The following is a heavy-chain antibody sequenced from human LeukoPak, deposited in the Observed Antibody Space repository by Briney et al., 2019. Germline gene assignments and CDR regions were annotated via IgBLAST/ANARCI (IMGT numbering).Heavy chain of an antibody. CDR1: GFTFSSYG. J-gene: IGHJ4*02. CDR3: AKGQDSSGYYLLDY. V-gene: IGHV3-30*18. CDR2: ISYDGSNK. D-gene: IGHD3-22*01. Sequence: GGSLRLSCAASGFTFSSYGMHWVRQAPGKGLEWVAVISYDGSNKYYADSVKGRFTISRDNSKNTLYLQMNSLRAEDTAVYYCAKGQDSSGYYLLDYWGQGTLVAVSS.